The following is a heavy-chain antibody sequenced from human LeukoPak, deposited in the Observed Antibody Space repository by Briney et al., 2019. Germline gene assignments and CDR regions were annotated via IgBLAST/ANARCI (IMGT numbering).Heavy chain of an antibody. Sequence: ASVKVSCKASGYTFTSYGISWVRQAPGQGLEWMGIINPSGGSTSYAQKFQGRVTMTRDTSTSTVYMELSSLRSEDTAVYYCARQGHVYYFDYWGQGTLVTVSS. CDR2: INPSGGST. CDR3: ARQGHVYYFDY. D-gene: IGHD3-16*01. V-gene: IGHV1-46*01. CDR1: GYTFTSYG. J-gene: IGHJ4*02.